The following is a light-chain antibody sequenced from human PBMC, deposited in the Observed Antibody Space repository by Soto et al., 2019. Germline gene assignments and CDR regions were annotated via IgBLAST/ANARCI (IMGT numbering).Light chain of an antibody. Sequence: QPVLTQSPSASASLGASVKLTCTLSSGHSSYAIAWHQQQQEKGPRYLMKLNSDGSHSKGDGIPDRFSGSSSGAERYLTISSLQSEDEADYYCQTWGTGIPCVFGGGTKLTVL. V-gene: IGLV4-69*01. CDR3: QTWGTGIPCV. CDR2: LNSDGSH. J-gene: IGLJ3*02. CDR1: SGHSSYA.